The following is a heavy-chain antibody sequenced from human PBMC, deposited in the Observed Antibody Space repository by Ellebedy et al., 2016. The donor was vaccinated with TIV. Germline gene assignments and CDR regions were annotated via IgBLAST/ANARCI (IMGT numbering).Heavy chain of an antibody. CDR1: GFTFSSYA. Sequence: PGGSLRLSCAASGFTFSSYAMRWVRQAPGKVLEWVSAISGSGGRTYYADSVKGRFTISRDNSKTTLYLQMTSLRAEDTAVYYCAKAEGWELLPAYFTYWGQGTLVTVSS. J-gene: IGHJ4*02. CDR3: AKAEGWELLPAYFTY. CDR2: ISGSGGRT. V-gene: IGHV3-23*01. D-gene: IGHD1-26*01.